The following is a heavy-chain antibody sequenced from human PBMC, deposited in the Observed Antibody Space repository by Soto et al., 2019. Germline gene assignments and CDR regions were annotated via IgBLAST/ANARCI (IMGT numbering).Heavy chain of an antibody. CDR3: ATSYGSGYRAFDY. CDR1: GDTFSFYS. V-gene: IGHV1-69*04. Sequence: QVQLVQSGAEVKRPGSSVKVSCKASGDTFSFYSINWVRQAPGLGLEWMGRVNPILSMSNYAQRFQGRVTMTADKSTSTVYMELSGLSSEDTAMYYCATSYGSGYRAFDYWGQGARVTVSS. J-gene: IGHJ4*02. CDR2: VNPILSMS. D-gene: IGHD3-10*01.